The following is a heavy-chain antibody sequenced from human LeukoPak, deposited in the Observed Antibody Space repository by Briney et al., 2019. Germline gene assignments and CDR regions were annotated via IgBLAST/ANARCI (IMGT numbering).Heavy chain of an antibody. CDR2: IYYSGST. D-gene: IGHD3-3*01. CDR3: ARSRITIFGVAPCWFDP. CDR1: GGSISSYY. Sequence: PSETLSLTCTVSGGSISSYYWSWTRQPPGKGLEWIGYIYYSGSTNYNPSLKSRVTISVDTSKNQFSLKLSSVTAADTAVYYCARSRITIFGVAPCWFDPWGQGTLVTVSS. V-gene: IGHV4-59*01. J-gene: IGHJ5*02.